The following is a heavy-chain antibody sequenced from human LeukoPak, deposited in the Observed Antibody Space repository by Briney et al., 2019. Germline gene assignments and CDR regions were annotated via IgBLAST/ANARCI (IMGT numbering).Heavy chain of an antibody. J-gene: IGHJ4*02. CDR2: IIPIFGTA. CDR3: ASGGYPGYFDY. Sequence: SVKVSCKASGGTFSSYAISWVRQAPGRGLEWMGGIIPIFGTANYAQKFQGRVTITADESTSTAYMELSSLRSEDTAVYYCASGGYPGYFDYWGQGTLVTVSS. V-gene: IGHV1-69*13. CDR1: GGTFSSYA. D-gene: IGHD5-12*01.